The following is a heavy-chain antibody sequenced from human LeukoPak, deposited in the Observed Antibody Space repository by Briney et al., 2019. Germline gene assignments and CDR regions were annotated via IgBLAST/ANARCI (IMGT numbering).Heavy chain of an antibody. CDR1: GGSFSGYY. CDR2: INHSGST. CDR3: ARGHSWFDP. Sequence: PSETLSLTCAVYGGSFSGYYWSWIRQPPGKGLEWIGEINHSGSTNYNPSLKSRVTISVDTSMNQFSLKLSSVTAADTAVYYCARGHSWFDPWGQGTWSPSPQ. V-gene: IGHV4-34*01. J-gene: IGHJ5*02.